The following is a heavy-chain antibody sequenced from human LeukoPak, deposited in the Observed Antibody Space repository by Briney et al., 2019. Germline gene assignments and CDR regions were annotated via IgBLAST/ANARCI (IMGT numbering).Heavy chain of an antibody. Sequence: SETLSLTCTVSGGSISSSSYYWGWIRQPPGKGLEWIGSIYYSGSTYYNPSLKSRVTISVDTSKNQFSLKLSSVTAADTAVYYCARDRGLASHYFDYWGQGTLVTVSS. CDR2: IYYSGST. CDR3: ARDRGLASHYFDY. J-gene: IGHJ4*02. CDR1: GGSISSSSYY. D-gene: IGHD3-10*01. V-gene: IGHV4-39*07.